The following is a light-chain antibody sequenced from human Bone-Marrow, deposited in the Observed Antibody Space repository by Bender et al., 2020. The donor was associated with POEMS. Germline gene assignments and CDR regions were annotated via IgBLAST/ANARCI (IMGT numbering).Light chain of an antibody. CDR3: SSYAGTNNLL. CDR2: GVN. J-gene: IGLJ2*01. CDR1: SSDVGGYSY. V-gene: IGLV2-8*01. Sequence: QSALTQPASVSGSPGQSITLSCTGTSSDVGGYSYVSWFQQHPGKAPELLISGVNKRPSGVPDRFSGSKSGNTASLTVSGLQAEDEADYYCSSYAGTNNLLFGGGTKLTVL.